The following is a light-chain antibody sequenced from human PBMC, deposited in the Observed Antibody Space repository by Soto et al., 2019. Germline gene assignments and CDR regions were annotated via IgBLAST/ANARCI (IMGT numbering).Light chain of an antibody. V-gene: IGKV1-5*01. Sequence: DIQMTQSPSTLSASAGDRVTITCRASQSISSWLAWYQQIPGKAPKLLIYDASSWESGVPSRFSGSGSGTEFTVTISSLQPDDFATYYCQQYNSPYTFGQGTKLEIK. CDR1: QSISSW. J-gene: IGKJ2*01. CDR2: DAS. CDR3: QQYNSPYT.